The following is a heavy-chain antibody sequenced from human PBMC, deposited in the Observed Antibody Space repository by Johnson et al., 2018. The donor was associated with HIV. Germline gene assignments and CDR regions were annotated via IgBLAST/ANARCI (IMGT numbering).Heavy chain of an antibody. CDR3: AKDSLTTVDGD. Sequence: VQLVESGGGLVQPGGSLRLSCAASGFTFSSYAMHWVRQAPGKGLEYVSAISSNGGSTYYANSVKGRFTISRDNSKNTLYLQMCSLRAEDMAVYYCAKDSLTTVDGDWGQGTMVTVSS. D-gene: IGHD4-11*01. CDR2: ISSNGGST. CDR1: GFTFSSYA. J-gene: IGHJ3*01. V-gene: IGHV3-64*01.